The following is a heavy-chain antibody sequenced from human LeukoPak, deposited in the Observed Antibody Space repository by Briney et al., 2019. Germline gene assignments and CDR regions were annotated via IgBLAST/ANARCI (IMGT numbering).Heavy chain of an antibody. CDR3: TTDADGYYHDAFDI. D-gene: IGHD4-17*01. Sequence: GGSLRLACAASGFRFSSYAMSWVRQAPGKGLEWVGRIKSKTDGGTTDYAAPVKGRFTISRDDSKNTLYLQMNSLKTEDTAVYYCTTDADGYYHDAFDIWGQGTMVTVSS. V-gene: IGHV3-15*01. CDR1: GFRFSSYA. J-gene: IGHJ3*02. CDR2: IKSKTDGGTT.